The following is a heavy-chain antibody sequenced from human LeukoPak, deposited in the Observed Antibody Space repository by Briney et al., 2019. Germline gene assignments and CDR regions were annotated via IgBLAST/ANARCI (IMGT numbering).Heavy chain of an antibody. CDR3: AGGRCSSTSCADAFDI. Sequence: SETLSLTCTVSGGSISSCSYYWGWIRQPPGKGLEWIGSIYYSGSTYYNPSLKSRVTISVDTSKNQFSLKLSSVTAADTAVYYCAGGRCSSTSCADAFDIWGQGTMVTVSS. V-gene: IGHV4-39*01. J-gene: IGHJ3*02. CDR2: IYYSGST. CDR1: GGSISSCSYY. D-gene: IGHD2-2*01.